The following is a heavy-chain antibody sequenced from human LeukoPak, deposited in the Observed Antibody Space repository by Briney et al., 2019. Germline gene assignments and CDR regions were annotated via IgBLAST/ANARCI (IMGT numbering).Heavy chain of an antibody. V-gene: IGHV3-53*05. CDR1: GFTVSSDS. CDR3: ARILDSAWGELGY. J-gene: IGHJ4*02. Sequence: GGSLRLSCTVSGFTVSSDSMSWVRQAPGKGLEWVSFIYSGGSTHYSDSVKGRFTISRDNSKNTLYLQMNSLRAEDTAVYYCARILDSAWGELGYWGQGTLVTVSS. D-gene: IGHD6-19*01. CDR2: IYSGGST.